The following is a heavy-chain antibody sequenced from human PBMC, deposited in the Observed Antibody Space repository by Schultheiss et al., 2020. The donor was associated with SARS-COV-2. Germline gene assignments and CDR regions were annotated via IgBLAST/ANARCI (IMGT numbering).Heavy chain of an antibody. CDR1: GGTFSSYA. D-gene: IGHD7-27*01. Sequence: SVKVSCKASGGTFSSYAISWVRQAPGQGPEWMGGIIPIFGTATYAQKLQGRVTMTTDTSTSTAYMELRSLRSDDTAVYYCARGGATNWHYYYGMDVWGQGTTVTVSS. V-gene: IGHV1-69*05. CDR3: ARGGATNWHYYYGMDV. J-gene: IGHJ6*02. CDR2: IIPIFGTA.